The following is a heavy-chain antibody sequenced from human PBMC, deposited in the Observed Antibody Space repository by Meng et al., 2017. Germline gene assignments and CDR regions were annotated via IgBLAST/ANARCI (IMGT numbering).Heavy chain of an antibody. Sequence: ASVKVSCKASGYTFTSYAMHWVRQAPGQRLEWMGWINAGNGNTKYSQKFQGRVTITRDTSASAAYMELSSLRSEDTAVYYYARDRVVGATSWFDPWGQGTLVTVSS. V-gene: IGHV1-3*01. CDR3: ARDRVVGATSWFDP. CDR1: GYTFTSYA. D-gene: IGHD1-26*01. CDR2: INAGNGNT. J-gene: IGHJ5*02.